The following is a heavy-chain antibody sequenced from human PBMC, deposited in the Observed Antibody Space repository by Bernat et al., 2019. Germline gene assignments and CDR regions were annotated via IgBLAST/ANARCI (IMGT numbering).Heavy chain of an antibody. J-gene: IGHJ6*02. CDR3: ARDHYYYDSSGHGDYYYGMTS. CDR1: GGSISSGGYY. CDR2: IYYSGST. V-gene: IGHV4-31*03. Sequence: QVQLQESGPGLVKPSQTLSLTCTVSGGSISSGGYYWSWIRQHPGKGLEWIGYIYYSGSTYYNPSLKSRVTISVDTSKNQFSLKLSSVTAADTAVYYCARDHYYYDSSGHGDYYYGMTSGAKGPRSPSP. D-gene: IGHD3-22*01.